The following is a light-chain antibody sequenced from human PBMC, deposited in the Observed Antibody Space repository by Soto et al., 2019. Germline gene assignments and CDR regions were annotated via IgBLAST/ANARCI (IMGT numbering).Light chain of an antibody. CDR3: QQSSSTPRT. Sequence: DIQMTQSPSSLSASVGDRVTITCRASQSISSYLNWYQQKPGKAPKLLIYGASSLQSGVPSRFSGSGSGTDFTLPISSLQPGDFATYYCQQSSSTPRTFGQGTTLEIK. J-gene: IGKJ2*02. CDR2: GAS. V-gene: IGKV1-39*01. CDR1: QSISSY.